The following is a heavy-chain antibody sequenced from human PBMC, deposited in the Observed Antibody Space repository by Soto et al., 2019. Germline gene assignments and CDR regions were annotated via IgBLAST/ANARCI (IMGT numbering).Heavy chain of an antibody. CDR3: AHDIHRGYSSTTTDWFDP. V-gene: IGHV2-5*01. Sequence: QITLKESGPTLVKPTQTLTLTCTFSGFSLSTSGVGVGWIRQPPGKALEWLALIYWNDDKRYSPSLKSRLTITKDTSKNQVVLTMTNMDPVDTATYYCAHDIHRGYSSTTTDWFDPWGQGTLVTVSS. D-gene: IGHD5-18*01. J-gene: IGHJ5*02. CDR2: IYWNDDK. CDR1: GFSLSTSGVG.